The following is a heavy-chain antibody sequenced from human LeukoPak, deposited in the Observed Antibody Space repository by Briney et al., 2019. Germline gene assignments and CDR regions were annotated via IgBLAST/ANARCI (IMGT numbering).Heavy chain of an antibody. D-gene: IGHD3-22*01. CDR3: ARKDYFGCSGYLFDY. Sequence: GGSLRLSCAASGFTFSDYYMSWIRQAPGKGLEWVSYISSSGSTIYYADSVKGRFTISRDNAKNSLYLQMNSLRAEDTAVYYCARKDYFGCSGYLFDYWGQGTLVTVSS. J-gene: IGHJ4*02. V-gene: IGHV3-11*01. CDR2: ISSSGSTI. CDR1: GFTFSDYY.